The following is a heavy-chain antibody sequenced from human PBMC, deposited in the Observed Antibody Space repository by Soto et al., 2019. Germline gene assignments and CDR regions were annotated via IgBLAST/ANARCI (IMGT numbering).Heavy chain of an antibody. Sequence: QVQLVESGGGVVQPGRSLRLSCAVSGFTVSTYGMHWVRQAPGKGLEWVAVISRDGGTKYYADSVKGRFTISRDNSRNRLLLEMNSLRGDDMAVYYWTGEGASGYWGQGTLVTVSS. J-gene: IGHJ4*02. D-gene: IGHD2-8*02. CDR3: TGEGASGY. V-gene: IGHV3-30*03. CDR2: ISRDGGTK. CDR1: GFTVSTYG.